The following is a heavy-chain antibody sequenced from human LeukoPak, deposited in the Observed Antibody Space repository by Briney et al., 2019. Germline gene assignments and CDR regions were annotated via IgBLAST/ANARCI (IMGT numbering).Heavy chain of an antibody. CDR1: GYTFTSYY. Sequence: ASVKVSCKASGYTFTSYYMHWVRQAPGQGLEWMGIINPSGGSTSYAQKFQGRVTMTRDTSTSTVYMELSSRRSEDTAVDYGARDSVHNIVVVPAGFLDYGGQEPWATVPS. D-gene: IGHD2-2*01. J-gene: IGHJ4*02. V-gene: IGHV1-46*03. CDR3: ARDSVHNIVVVPAGFLDY. CDR2: INPSGGST.